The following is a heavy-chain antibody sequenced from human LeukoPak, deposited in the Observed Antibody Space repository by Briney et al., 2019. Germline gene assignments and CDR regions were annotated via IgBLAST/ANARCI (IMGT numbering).Heavy chain of an antibody. CDR1: GYTFTGYY. D-gene: IGHD6-6*01. CDR2: INPNSGGT. CDR3: ARGDGYSSSSYDY. Sequence: ASVKVSCKASGYTFTGYYMHWVRQAPGQGLEWMGWINPNSGGTNYAQKFQGRVTMTRDTSISTAYMELSRLRSDGTAVYYCARGDGYSSSSYDYWGQGTLVTVSS. J-gene: IGHJ4*02. V-gene: IGHV1-2*02.